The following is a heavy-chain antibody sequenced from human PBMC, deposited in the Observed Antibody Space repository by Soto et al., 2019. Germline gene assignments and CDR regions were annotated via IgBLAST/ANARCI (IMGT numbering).Heavy chain of an antibody. V-gene: IGHV1-69*18. J-gene: IGHJ4*02. CDR2: IIPNFGTP. Sequence: QVQLVQAGAEVKKPGSSVKVSCKASGGTVSTYGINWVRQAPGQGLEGMGMIIPNFGTPTYAQKFRGRVSITADESTSTAYMELSSLTSDDTAFYYCARDGRSSSYDFWGQGTLVTVSS. CDR1: GGTVSTYG. CDR3: ARDGRSSSYDF. D-gene: IGHD6-13*01.